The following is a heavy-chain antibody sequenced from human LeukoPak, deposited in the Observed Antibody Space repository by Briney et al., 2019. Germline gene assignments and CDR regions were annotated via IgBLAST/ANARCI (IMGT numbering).Heavy chain of an antibody. CDR3: ARTNHYDFWSGYSTGAFDI. CDR2: IYYSGST. CDR1: GGSISSYY. J-gene: IGHJ3*02. D-gene: IGHD3-3*01. V-gene: IGHV4-59*01. Sequence: SETLSLTCTVSGGSISSYYWSWIRQPPGKGLEWIGYIYYSGSTNYNPSLKSRVTISVDTSKNQFSLKLSSVTAADTAVYYCARTNHYDFWSGYSTGAFDIWGQGTMVTVSS.